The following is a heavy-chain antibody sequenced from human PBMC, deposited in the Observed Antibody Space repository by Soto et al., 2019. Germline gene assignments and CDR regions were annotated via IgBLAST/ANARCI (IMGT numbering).Heavy chain of an antibody. Sequence: EVQLLESGGGLVQPGGSLRLSCAASGFTFSSYAMSWVRQAPGKGLEWVSAISGSGGSTYYADSGKGRFTISRDNSKNTLYLQMNSLRAEDTAVYYCAKDPARLGELSLYLDYWGQGTLVTVSS. J-gene: IGHJ4*02. D-gene: IGHD3-16*02. V-gene: IGHV3-23*01. CDR1: GFTFSSYA. CDR2: ISGSGGST. CDR3: AKDPARLGELSLYLDY.